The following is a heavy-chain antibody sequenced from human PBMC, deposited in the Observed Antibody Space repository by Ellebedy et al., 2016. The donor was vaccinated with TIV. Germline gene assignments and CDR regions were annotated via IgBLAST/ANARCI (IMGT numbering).Heavy chain of an antibody. V-gene: IGHV3-23*01. CDR1: GFTFTSYD. Sequence: GESLKISCAASGFTFTSYDMHWVRQAPGKGLEWVSAISGSGGSTYYADSVKGRFTISRDNVKNSLYLQLNSLRAEDTAVYYCARDQGWAVAGTTRFDYWGQGTLVTVSS. J-gene: IGHJ4*02. CDR2: ISGSGGST. D-gene: IGHD6-19*01. CDR3: ARDQGWAVAGTTRFDY.